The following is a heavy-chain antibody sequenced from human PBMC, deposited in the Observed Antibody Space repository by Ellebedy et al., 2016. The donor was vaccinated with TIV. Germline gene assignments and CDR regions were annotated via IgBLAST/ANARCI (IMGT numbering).Heavy chain of an antibody. CDR2: IRSKAYGGTT. CDR3: AKGGLGLDVHLDY. J-gene: IGHJ4*02. V-gene: IGHV3-49*03. CDR1: GFTFGDYA. Sequence: GGSLRLSXTASGFTFGDYAMSWFRQAPGKGLEWVGFIRSKAYGGTTEYAASVKGRFTISRDDSKSIAYLQMNSLKTEDTAVYYCAKGGLGLDVHLDYWGQGTLVTVSS. D-gene: IGHD3-10*02.